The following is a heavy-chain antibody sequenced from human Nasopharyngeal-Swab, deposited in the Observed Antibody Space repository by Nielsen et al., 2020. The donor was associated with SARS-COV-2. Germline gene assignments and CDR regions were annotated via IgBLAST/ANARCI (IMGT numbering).Heavy chain of an antibody. J-gene: IGHJ4*02. Sequence: SETLSLTCTVSGGSISIYYWSWIRQPPGKGLEWIGYIYYSGSTNYNPSLKSRVTISVDTSKNQFSLKLSSVTAADTAVYYCAARGSSGWFGYWGQGTLVTVSS. D-gene: IGHD6-19*01. V-gene: IGHV4-59*08. CDR2: IYYSGST. CDR1: GGSISIYY. CDR3: AARGSSGWFGY.